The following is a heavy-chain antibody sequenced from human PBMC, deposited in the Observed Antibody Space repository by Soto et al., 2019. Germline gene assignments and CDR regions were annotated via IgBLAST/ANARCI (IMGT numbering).Heavy chain of an antibody. CDR2: ITHRGST. D-gene: IGHD1-26*01. CDR3: ARGGAHAKSGSVIYQFGYGLDF. Sequence: QVQLQQWGAGLLKPSETLSLTCDVSGESFGGYYCSWIRQSPGKGLEWIGDITHRGSTNYNPSLKSRVTLSVDTSKRQFSLKLSSVTAAETAVYYCARGGAHAKSGSVIYQFGYGLDFWGQGTTVTVSS. J-gene: IGHJ6*02. CDR1: GESFGGYY. V-gene: IGHV4-34*02.